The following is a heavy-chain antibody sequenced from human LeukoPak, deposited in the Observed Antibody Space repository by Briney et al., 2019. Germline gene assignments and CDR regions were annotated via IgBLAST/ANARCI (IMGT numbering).Heavy chain of an antibody. CDR2: FDPEDGET. CDR3: ATFLGVVTNDAFDI. Sequence: ASVKVSCKVSGYTVTELSMHWVRQAPGKGLEWMGGFDPEDGETIYAQKFQGRVTMTEDTSTDTAYMELSSLRSEDTAVYYCATFLGVVTNDAFDIWGQGTMVTVSS. J-gene: IGHJ3*02. CDR1: GYTVTELS. V-gene: IGHV1-24*01. D-gene: IGHD3-3*01.